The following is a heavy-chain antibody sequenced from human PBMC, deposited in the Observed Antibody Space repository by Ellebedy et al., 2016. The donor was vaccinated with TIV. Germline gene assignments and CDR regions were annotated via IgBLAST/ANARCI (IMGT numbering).Heavy chain of an antibody. V-gene: IGHV4-30-2*01. CDR1: GGSISSGGYS. Sequence: LRLSCAVSGGSISSGGYSWSWIRQPPGTGLEWIGYIYHSGSTYYNPSLKSRVTISVDRSKNQFSLKLSSLTAADTAVYYCARGGTSYSDFWGQGAVVTVSS. CDR3: ARGGTSYSDF. D-gene: IGHD1-1*01. J-gene: IGHJ4*02. CDR2: IYHSGST.